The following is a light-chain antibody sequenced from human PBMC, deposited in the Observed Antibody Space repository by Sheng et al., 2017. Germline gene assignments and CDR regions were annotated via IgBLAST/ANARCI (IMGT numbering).Light chain of an antibody. CDR3: QQHGSSSVT. J-gene: IGKJ5*01. V-gene: IGKV3-20*01. CDR1: HFIGTN. CDR2: GAS. Sequence: EIVMTQSPATLFVSPGDSATLSCEASHFIGTNIAWYQQKPGQAPRLLIYGASRRATGIPDRFSGSGSVTDFTLTISRLEPEDFAVYYCQQHGSSSVTFGQGTRLEIK.